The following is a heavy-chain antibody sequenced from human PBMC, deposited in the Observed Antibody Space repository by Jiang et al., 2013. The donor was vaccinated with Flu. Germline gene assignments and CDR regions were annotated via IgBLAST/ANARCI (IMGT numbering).Heavy chain of an antibody. J-gene: IGHJ4*02. CDR3: ARIWETWSGYGPLDS. CDR1: DHSLTGHG. D-gene: IGHD3-3*01. CDR2: ISGNNGQT. Sequence: VQLVESGAEVKNFGASVKVSCEASDHSLTGHGVSWVRQAPGQGLEWMGWISGNNGQTQYAQKFQGRVTMTTDTSTMTAYLELKSLQSGDTAVYFCARIWETWSGYGPLDSWGQGTLVTVSS. V-gene: IGHV1-18*01.